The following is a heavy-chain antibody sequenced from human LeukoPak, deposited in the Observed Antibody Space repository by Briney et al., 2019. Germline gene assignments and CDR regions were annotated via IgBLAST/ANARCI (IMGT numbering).Heavy chain of an antibody. J-gene: IGHJ4*02. Sequence: GASVKVSCKASGGTFSSYAISWVRQAPGQGLEWMGRIIPILGIANYAQKFQGRVTITTDESTSTAYMELSSLRSEDTAVYYCARVQWLAPQYYFDYWGQGTLVTVSS. D-gene: IGHD6-19*01. CDR3: ARVQWLAPQYYFDY. CDR2: IIPILGIA. V-gene: IGHV1-69*04. CDR1: GGTFSSYA.